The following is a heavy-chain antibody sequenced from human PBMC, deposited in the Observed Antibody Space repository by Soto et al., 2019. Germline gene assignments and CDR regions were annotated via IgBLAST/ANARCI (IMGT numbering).Heavy chain of an antibody. D-gene: IGHD2-21*01. CDR1: VYTFTSYD. J-gene: IGHJ5*02. V-gene: IGHV1-8*01. Sequence: ASVKGSCKAAVYTFTSYDSNWVLQATGQGLEWMGWMNPNSGNKGYAKKFQGRVTMTMNTSISTAYMELSSLRSEDTALYYCARGLGIGSNWFDPWGQGTLVTVSS. CDR2: MNPNSGNK. CDR3: ARGLGIGSNWFDP.